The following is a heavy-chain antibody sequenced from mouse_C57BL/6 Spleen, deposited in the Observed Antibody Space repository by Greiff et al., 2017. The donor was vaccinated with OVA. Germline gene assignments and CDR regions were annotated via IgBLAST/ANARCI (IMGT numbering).Heavy chain of an antibody. V-gene: IGHV1-50*01. CDR3: ARDWDVAMDY. CDR2: IDPSDSYT. J-gene: IGHJ4*01. Sequence: QVQLQQPGAELVKPGASVKLSCKASGYTFTSYWMQWVKQRPGQGLEWIGKIDPSDSYTNYNQKFKGKATLTVDTSSSTAYMQLSSLTSEDSAVYYCARDWDVAMDYWGQGTAVTVSS. D-gene: IGHD4-1*01. CDR1: GYTFTSYW.